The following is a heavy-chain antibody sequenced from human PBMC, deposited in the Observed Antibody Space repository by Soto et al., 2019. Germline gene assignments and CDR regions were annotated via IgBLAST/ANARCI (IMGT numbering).Heavy chain of an antibody. D-gene: IGHD5-12*01. CDR2: INWNGGST. J-gene: IGHJ6*03. V-gene: IGHV3-20*01. CDR3: ARGRYSGYDWGYYYYYMDV. CDR1: GFTSDDYG. Sequence: GGSLRLSCAASGFTSDDYGMSWVRQAPGKGLEWVSGINWNGGSTGYADSVKGRFTISRDNAKNSLYLQVNSLRAEDTALYHCARGRYSGYDWGYYYYYMDVWGKGTTVTVSS.